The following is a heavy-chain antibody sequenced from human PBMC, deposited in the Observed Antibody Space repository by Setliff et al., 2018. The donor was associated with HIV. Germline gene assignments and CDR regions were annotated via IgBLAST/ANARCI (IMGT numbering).Heavy chain of an antibody. V-gene: IGHV1-3*01. Sequence: ASVKVSCKASGYSFNRNAIHWVRQAPGQRLEWMGLINADNDNTKYSQKFQGRVTITRDTSASTAYMELSNLRSEDTAVYYCARDPPSSGWYRADYWGQGTLVTVSS. D-gene: IGHD6-19*01. CDR1: GYSFNRNA. CDR2: INADNDNT. J-gene: IGHJ4*02. CDR3: ARDPPSSGWYRADY.